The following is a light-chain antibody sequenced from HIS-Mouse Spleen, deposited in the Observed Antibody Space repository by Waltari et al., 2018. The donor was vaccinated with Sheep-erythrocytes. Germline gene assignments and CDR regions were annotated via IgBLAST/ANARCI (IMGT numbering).Light chain of an antibody. CDR3: QVWDSSTVV. V-gene: IGLV3-9*01. CDR1: NIGSKN. Sequence: ELTQPLSVSVALGQTARITCGGNNIGSKNVHWYQQKPGQAPVLVIYRDSNRPSGIPERFSGSNSGNTATLTISRAQAGDEADYYCQVWDSSTVVFGGGTKLTVL. J-gene: IGLJ2*01. CDR2: RDS.